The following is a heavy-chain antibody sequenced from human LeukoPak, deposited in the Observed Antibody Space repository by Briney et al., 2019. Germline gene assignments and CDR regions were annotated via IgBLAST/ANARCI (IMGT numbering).Heavy chain of an antibody. CDR1: GFTFSKAW. V-gene: IGHV3-15*01. Sequence: GGSLRLSCAVSGFTFSKAWMRWVRQAPGKGLERGGGIKMKIDVEATDYPALAKARFTISRDDSKNTLYLQMNSLRTEDSAVYYFTTHRTAAYYYGVGVWGQGTAVIVSS. CDR2: IKMKIDVEAT. J-gene: IGHJ6*02. CDR3: TTHRTAAYYYGVGV. D-gene: IGHD2-2*01.